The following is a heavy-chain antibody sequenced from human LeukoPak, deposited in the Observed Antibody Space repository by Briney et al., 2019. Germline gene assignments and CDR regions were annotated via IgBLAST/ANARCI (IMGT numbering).Heavy chain of an antibody. D-gene: IGHD4-23*01. CDR2: INPNSGGT. J-gene: IGHJ5*02. CDR1: GYIFTGYY. Sequence: ASVKVSCKASGYIFTGYYMHWVREAPGQGLEWMGWINPNSGGTNYAQKFQGRVTMTRDTSISTAYMELSRLRSDDTAVYYCARWGDYGGNSEQWFDPWGQGTLVTVSS. V-gene: IGHV1-2*02. CDR3: ARWGDYGGNSEQWFDP.